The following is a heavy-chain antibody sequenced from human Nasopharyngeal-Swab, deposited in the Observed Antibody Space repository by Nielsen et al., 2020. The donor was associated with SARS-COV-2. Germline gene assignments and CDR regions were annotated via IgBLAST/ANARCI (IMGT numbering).Heavy chain of an antibody. V-gene: IGHV7-4-1*02. CDR2: INTNTGNP. D-gene: IGHD3-22*01. CDR3: ARDQWEEYYDSSGYFMYY. J-gene: IGHJ4*02. Sequence: WVRQAPGQGIEWMGWINTNTGNPTYAQGFTGRFVFSLDTSVSTAYLQISSLKAEDTAVYYCARDQWEEYYDSSGYFMYYWGQGTLVTVSS.